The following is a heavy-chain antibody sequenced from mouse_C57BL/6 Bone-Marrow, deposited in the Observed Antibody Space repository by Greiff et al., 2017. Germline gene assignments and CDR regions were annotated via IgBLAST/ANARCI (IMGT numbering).Heavy chain of an antibody. Sequence: QVQLKESGAELVKPGASVKVSCKASGYTFTSYWMHWVKQRPGQGLEWIGRIHPSDSDTNYNQKFKGKATLTVDKSSSTAYMQLSSLTSEDSAVYYCAIRVYDYLDYWGQGTTLTVSS. J-gene: IGHJ2*01. CDR1: GYTFTSYW. CDR2: IHPSDSDT. V-gene: IGHV1-74*01. D-gene: IGHD2-3*01. CDR3: AIRVYDYLDY.